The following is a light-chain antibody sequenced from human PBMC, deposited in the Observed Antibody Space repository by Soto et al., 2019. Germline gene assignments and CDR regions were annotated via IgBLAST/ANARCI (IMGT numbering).Light chain of an antibody. V-gene: IGLV2-18*02. CDR3: SSYTTNSTFV. CDR2: EVT. Sequence: QSALTQPPSVSGSPGQSITMSCTGTSSVVGSYNRVSWHQQSPGTAPKLMIYEVTNRPSGVPDRFSGSKSGNTASLTISGLQAEDEADYYCSSYTTNSTFVFGTGTKVTVL. CDR1: SSVVGSYNR. J-gene: IGLJ1*01.